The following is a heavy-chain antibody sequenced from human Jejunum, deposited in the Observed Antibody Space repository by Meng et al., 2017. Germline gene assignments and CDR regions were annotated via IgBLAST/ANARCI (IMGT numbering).Heavy chain of an antibody. D-gene: IGHD6-13*01. CDR3: ARVSYHGSSWYFDI. CDR2: IYHSGTT. Sequence: SETLSLTCAVSGYSMSSGYYWGWIRQPPDKGLEWIASIYHSGTTYYNPSLKSRVTILLDRSKNQLSLKLSSVTAADTAVFYCARVSYHGSSWYFDIWGQGTVVTVSS. CDR1: GYSMSSGYY. V-gene: IGHV4-38-2*01. J-gene: IGHJ3*02.